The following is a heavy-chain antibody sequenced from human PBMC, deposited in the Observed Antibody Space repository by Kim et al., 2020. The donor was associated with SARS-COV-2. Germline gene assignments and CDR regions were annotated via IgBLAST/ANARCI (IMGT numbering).Heavy chain of an antibody. Sequence: SETLSLTCSFSGGSFVGSYWTWIRQPPGKGLEWIGYIYYTGNTKYNPSLSSRVSISLDTAQNQFSLRITSVTATDTAVYYCARGAAAAPLPLDYWG. CDR3: ARGAAAAPLPLDY. CDR1: GGSFVGSY. D-gene: IGHD6-25*01. V-gene: IGHV4-59*01. J-gene: IGHJ4*01. CDR2: IYYTGNT.